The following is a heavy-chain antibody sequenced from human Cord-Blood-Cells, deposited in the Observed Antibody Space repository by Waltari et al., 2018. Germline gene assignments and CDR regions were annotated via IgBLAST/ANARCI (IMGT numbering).Heavy chain of an antibody. Sequence: QVQLQESGPGLVKPSDTLSLTCAVSGYSISSSNWWGWIRQPPGKGLEWIGYIYYSGSIHYNPSLEGRVTMSVDTSKTQFSLKLGAVTAVDTAVYYCARIYSSSWAWFDPWGQGTLVTVSS. CDR2: IYYSGSI. D-gene: IGHD6-13*01. J-gene: IGHJ5*02. CDR3: ARIYSSSWAWFDP. CDR1: GYSISSSNW. V-gene: IGHV4-28*05.